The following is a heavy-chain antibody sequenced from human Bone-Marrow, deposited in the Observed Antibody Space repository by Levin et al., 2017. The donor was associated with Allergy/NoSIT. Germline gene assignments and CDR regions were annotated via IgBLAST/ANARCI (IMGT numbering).Heavy chain of an antibody. J-gene: IGHJ6*03. Sequence: GESLKISCKASGYTFTRYDINWVRQAIGQGLEWMGWMNPNSGNTGYAPKFQGRVTMTRNTSTGTAFMELTSLRSEDAAVYYCTRGAFDSNYHFYMDVWGKGTTVTVSS. D-gene: IGHD4-11*01. CDR1: GYTFTRYD. CDR3: TRGAFDSNYHFYMDV. V-gene: IGHV1-8*01. CDR2: MNPNSGNT.